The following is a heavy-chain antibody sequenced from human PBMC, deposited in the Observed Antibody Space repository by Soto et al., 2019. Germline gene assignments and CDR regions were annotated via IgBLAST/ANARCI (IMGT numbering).Heavy chain of an antibody. CDR1: GFTFSVSA. CDR3: ATVHNTSRSFNF. Sequence: HPGGSLRLSCVASGFTFSVSAMTWVRQAPGKGLEWVSTTGLSGRTTYYGDSVKGRFTVSRDNSKNTLDLQMSSLRAEDTAVYYCATVHNTSRSFNFWGRGTLVTVSS. CDR2: TGLSGRTT. D-gene: IGHD1-20*01. J-gene: IGHJ4*02. V-gene: IGHV3-23*01.